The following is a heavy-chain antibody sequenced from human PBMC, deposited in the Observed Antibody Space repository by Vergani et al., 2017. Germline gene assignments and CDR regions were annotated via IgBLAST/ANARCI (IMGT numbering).Heavy chain of an antibody. D-gene: IGHD3-3*01. Sequence: QVQLVQSGAEVKKPGASVKVSCKASGYTFTSYYMHWVRQAPGQGLEWMGIINPSGGSTSYAQKFQGRVTMTRDTSTSTVYMELSSLRSEDTAMYYCARDLRSSELRFLEWDVESRYGMDVWGQGTTVTVSS. CDR3: ARDLRSSELRFLEWDVESRYGMDV. V-gene: IGHV1-46*01. CDR1: GYTFTSYY. CDR2: INPSGGST. J-gene: IGHJ6*02.